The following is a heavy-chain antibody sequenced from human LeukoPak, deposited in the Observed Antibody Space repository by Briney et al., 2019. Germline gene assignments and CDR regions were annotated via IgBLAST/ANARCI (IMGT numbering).Heavy chain of an antibody. CDR3: ARGRNRITMVRGVHPENSIDY. J-gene: IGHJ4*02. D-gene: IGHD3-10*01. Sequence: SETLSLTCTVSGGSISSGGYYWSWIRKHPGKGLEWIGYIYYSGSTNYNPSLKSRVTISVDTSKTQFSLKLSSVTAADTAVYYCARGRNRITMVRGVHPENSIDYWGQGTLFTVSS. V-gene: IGHV4-61*08. CDR1: GGSISSGGYY. CDR2: IYYSGST.